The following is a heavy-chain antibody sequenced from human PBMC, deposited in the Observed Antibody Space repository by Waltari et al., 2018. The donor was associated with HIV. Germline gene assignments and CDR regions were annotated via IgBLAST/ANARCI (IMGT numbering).Heavy chain of an antibody. J-gene: IGHJ5*02. D-gene: IGHD2-2*01. CDR3: ARERQYQLLRGRFDP. V-gene: IGHV1-69*01. CDR2: IIPFFGTA. Sequence: QVQLVQSGAEVKKPGSSVKVSCKASGGTFSSYAISWVRQAPGQGLEWMGGIIPFFGTANYAQKFQGRATITADESTSTAYMELSSLRSEDTAVYYCARERQYQLLRGRFDPWGQGTLVTVSS. CDR1: GGTFSSYA.